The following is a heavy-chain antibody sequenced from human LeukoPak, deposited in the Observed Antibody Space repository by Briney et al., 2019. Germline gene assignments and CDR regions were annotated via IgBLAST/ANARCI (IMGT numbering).Heavy chain of an antibody. D-gene: IGHD6-13*01. J-gene: IGHJ4*02. CDR3: ARDQSIAAAGTSDY. CDR2: ISAYNGNT. V-gene: IGHV1-18*01. Sequence: ASVKVSCKASGYTFTSYGISWVRQAPGQGLEWMGWISAYNGNTNYAQKLRGRVTMTTDTSTSTAYMELRSLRSDDTAVYYCARDQSIAAAGTSDYWGQGTLVTVSS. CDR1: GYTFTSYG.